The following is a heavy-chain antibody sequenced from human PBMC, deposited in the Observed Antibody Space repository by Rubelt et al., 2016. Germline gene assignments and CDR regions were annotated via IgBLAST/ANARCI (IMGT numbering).Heavy chain of an antibody. D-gene: IGHD3-22*01. Sequence: QVQLQQWGAGLLKPSETLSLTCAVYGGSFSGYYWSWIRQPPGKGLEWIGEINHSGSTNYNPSLKSRVTISVDTSKDQFSLKLSSVTAADTAVYYCARCPTYYYDSSGEYYFDYWGQGTLVTVSS. CDR2: INHSGST. J-gene: IGHJ4*02. CDR3: ARCPTYYYDSSGEYYFDY. CDR1: GGSFSGYY. V-gene: IGHV4-34*01.